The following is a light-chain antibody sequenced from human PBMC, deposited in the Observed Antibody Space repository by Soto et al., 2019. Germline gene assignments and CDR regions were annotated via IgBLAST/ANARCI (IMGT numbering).Light chain of an antibody. CDR1: SSDVGGHDF. V-gene: IGLV2-8*01. J-gene: IGLJ2*01. Sequence: QSALTQPPSASGSPGQSVTISCTGTSSDVGGHDFVSWYQHHPGKAPKLIIYEVTKRPSGVPDRFSGSKSGSTASLTVSGLQAEDEADYHCSSYAASNNFEVVFGGGTMLAVL. CDR2: EVT. CDR3: SSYAASNNFEVV.